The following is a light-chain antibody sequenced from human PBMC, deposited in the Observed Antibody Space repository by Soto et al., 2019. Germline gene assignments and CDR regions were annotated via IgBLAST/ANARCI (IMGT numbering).Light chain of an antibody. V-gene: IGKV1-5*01. CDR2: DAS. CDR3: QQYNSYPWT. Sequence: DIQMTQSPSTLSASVGDRVTITCRASHSIDTWLAWYQQKPGKAPKLLIYDASSLESGVPSRFRGSGSWTEFTLTIISLQPDDFATYYCQQYNSYPWTFGQGTKVEIK. J-gene: IGKJ1*01. CDR1: HSIDTW.